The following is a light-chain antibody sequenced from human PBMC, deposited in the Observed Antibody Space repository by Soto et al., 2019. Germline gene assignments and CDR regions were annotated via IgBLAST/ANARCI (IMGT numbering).Light chain of an antibody. CDR1: QSVSSSY. CDR2: GAS. J-gene: IGKJ5*01. Sequence: EIVLTQSPSTLSLSPGSRPTLSCRASQSVSSSYLAWYQQKTGQAPRLXIYGASSRATGIPDRFSGSGYGTDFNLTISRLETEDFAVYYCQQYGSSLITFGQGTRLEIK. CDR3: QQYGSSLIT. V-gene: IGKV3-20*01.